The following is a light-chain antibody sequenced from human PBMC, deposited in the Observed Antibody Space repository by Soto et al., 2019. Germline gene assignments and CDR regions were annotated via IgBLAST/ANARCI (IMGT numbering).Light chain of an antibody. V-gene: IGKV3-15*01. CDR3: LQYHNLWA. J-gene: IGKJ1*01. CDR2: RAS. CDR1: QNIYYN. Sequence: IVMTQSPATLSVSPGESATLSCRASQNIYYNVAWYQHRPGQAPRLPIYRASTRATGVPARFSGSGSGTEFTLTISSLQSEDFTVYSCLQYHNLWAFGQGTKVDIK.